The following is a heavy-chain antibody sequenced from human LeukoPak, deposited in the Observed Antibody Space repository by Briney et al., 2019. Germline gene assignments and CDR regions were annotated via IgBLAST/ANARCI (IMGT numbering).Heavy chain of an antibody. D-gene: IGHD2-15*01. CDR3: ARLLADIVVVVAARDFDD. CDR2: INPSGGST. J-gene: IGHJ4*02. CDR1: VYTFTSYY. V-gene: IGHV1-46*01. Sequence: GASVKVSCKASVYTFTSYYMHWVRQAPGQGLEWMGIINPSGGSTSYAQKFQGRVTMTRDTSTSTVYMELSSLRSEDTAVYYCARLLADIVVVVAARDFDDWGQGTLLTVSS.